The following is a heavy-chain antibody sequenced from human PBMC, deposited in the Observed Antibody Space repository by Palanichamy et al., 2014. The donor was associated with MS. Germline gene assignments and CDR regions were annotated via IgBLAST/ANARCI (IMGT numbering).Heavy chain of an antibody. CDR2: INAGNGNT. CDR3: ARAGAAAGSKAGWFDP. J-gene: IGHJ5*02. Sequence: QVQLVQSGAEVKKPGASVKVSCKASGYTFTSYAMHWVRQAPGQRLEWMGWINAGNGNTKYSQKFQGRVTITRDISASTAYMELSSLRSEDTAVYYCARAGAAAGSKAGWFDPWGQGTLVTVSS. CDR1: GYTFTSYA. D-gene: IGHD6-13*01. V-gene: IGHV1-3*01.